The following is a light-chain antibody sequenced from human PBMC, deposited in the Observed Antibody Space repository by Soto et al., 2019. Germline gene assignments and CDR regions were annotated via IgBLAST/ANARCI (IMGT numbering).Light chain of an antibody. Sequence: ETVMTQSPATLSVSPGERATLSCRATQSVSSNLAWYQQKPGQAPRLLISGASTTATGIPARFSGRGSGTEFTLTICSLQSEEFAVYYCQQYNNWYTFSKGTKVEIK. CDR2: GAS. J-gene: IGKJ2*01. V-gene: IGKV3-15*01. CDR3: QQYNNWYT. CDR1: QSVSSN.